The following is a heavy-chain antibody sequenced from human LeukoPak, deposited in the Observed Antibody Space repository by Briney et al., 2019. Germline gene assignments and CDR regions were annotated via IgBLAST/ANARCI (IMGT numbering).Heavy chain of an antibody. V-gene: IGHV4-59*01. CDR2: IYYSGTT. D-gene: IGHD4-23*01. CDR1: GGSISSYY. J-gene: IGHJ4*02. Sequence: SETLSLTCTVSGGSISSYYWSWIRQPPGKGLEWIGYIYYSGTTNYNPSLKSRVIISVDTSKNQFSLKLSPVIAADTAVYYCARVGVDYSGNIIKYYFDYWGQGTLVTVSS. CDR3: ARVGVDYSGNIIKYYFDY.